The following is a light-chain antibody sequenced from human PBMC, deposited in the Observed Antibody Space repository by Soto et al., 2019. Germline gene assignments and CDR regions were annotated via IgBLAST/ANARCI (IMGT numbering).Light chain of an antibody. J-gene: IGLJ2*01. CDR2: EVS. CDR3: SSYGGSKV. V-gene: IGLV2-8*01. Sequence: QSVLTQPPSASGFPGQSVTISCTGTSSDVGGNKYVSWYQQYPGKAPKLIIYEVSKRPSGVPDRFSGSKSGNTASLTVSGLQAEDAADYYCSSYGGSKVFGGGTQLTVL. CDR1: SSDVGGNKY.